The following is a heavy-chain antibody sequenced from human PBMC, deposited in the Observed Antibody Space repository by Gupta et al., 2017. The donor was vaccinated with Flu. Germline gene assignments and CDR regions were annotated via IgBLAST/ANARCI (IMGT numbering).Heavy chain of an antibody. CDR3: VKDDGCTGVSCYFDY. Sequence: EVHLVESGGGLVPPGGSLRLSCSASGFDSRYYTMHWVRQTPGKGLEYVSCMSGKGGSAYYADSVRDRFTISRDNSKNTLYLQMSSLRSEDTAVYHCVKDDGCTGVSCYFDYWGQGTLVTVSS. D-gene: IGHD2-15*01. CDR1: GFDSRYYT. V-gene: IGHV3-64D*06. CDR2: MSGKGGSA. J-gene: IGHJ4*02.